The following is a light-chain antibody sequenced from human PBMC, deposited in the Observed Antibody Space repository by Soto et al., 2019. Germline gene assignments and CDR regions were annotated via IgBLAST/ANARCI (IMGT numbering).Light chain of an antibody. J-gene: IGKJ4*01. CDR3: QQYNKCPPT. Sequence: PGDRVTLPSIASSSVSSSYLTWYQQKPGQAPRLLIYGASTRDTGIPARFSGSGSGTEFTLTISSLQSEDFAAYYCQQYNKCPPTFGEGTKVDIK. CDR2: GAS. V-gene: IGKV3-15*01. CDR1: SSVSSSY.